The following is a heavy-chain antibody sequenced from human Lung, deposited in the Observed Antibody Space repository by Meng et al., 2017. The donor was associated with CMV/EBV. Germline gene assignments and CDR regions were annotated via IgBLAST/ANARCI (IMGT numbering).Heavy chain of an antibody. J-gene: IGHJ5*02. CDR3: ARGPKNFEVWYDLHWFDP. V-gene: IGHV5-51*01. CDR1: GYSFTSYW. CDR2: IYPGDSDT. D-gene: IGHD1-1*01. Sequence: GESLKISCKGSGYSFTSYWIGWVRQMPGKGLEWMGIIYPGDSDTRYSPSFQGQVTISADKSISTAYLQLSSLKASDTAMYYCARGPKNFEVWYDLHWFDPWGQGTLVTVPS.